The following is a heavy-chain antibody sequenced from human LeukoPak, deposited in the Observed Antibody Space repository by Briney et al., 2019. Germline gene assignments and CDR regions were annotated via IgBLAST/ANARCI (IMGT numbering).Heavy chain of an antibody. CDR2: MSYGAYT. D-gene: IGHD3-22*01. V-gene: IGHV4-39*07. Sequence: SETLSLTCTVSGGSMNISTDYWGWIRQSPGNGLEWIGSMSYGAYTYSNPSLNGRVTLSVDTSKNQFSLKLSSVTAADTAVYYCARDRKRDSSGSPGWYFDLWGRGTLVTVSS. CDR1: GGSMNISTDY. CDR3: ARDRKRDSSGSPGWYFDL. J-gene: IGHJ2*01.